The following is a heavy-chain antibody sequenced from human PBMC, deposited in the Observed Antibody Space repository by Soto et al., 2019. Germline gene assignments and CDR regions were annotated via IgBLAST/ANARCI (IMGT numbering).Heavy chain of an antibody. CDR3: ARGGPVGATYYYYGMDV. CDR2: ISGSGGST. Sequence: GGSLRLSCVASGFTFSDYAMAWVRQSPGKGLEWVSSISGSGGSTYYADSVKGRFTISRDNSKNTLYLQMNSLRAEDTAVYYCARGGPVGATYYYYGMDVWGQGTTVTVSS. J-gene: IGHJ6*02. CDR1: GFTFSDYA. D-gene: IGHD1-26*01. V-gene: IGHV3-23*01.